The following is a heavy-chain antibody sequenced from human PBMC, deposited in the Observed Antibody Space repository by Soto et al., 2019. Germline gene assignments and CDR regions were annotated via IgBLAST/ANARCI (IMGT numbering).Heavy chain of an antibody. CDR3: ARSDVCTSCYPIEASDDYGDYIDLYWFDP. D-gene: IGHD4-17*01. Sequence: GGSLRLSCAASGFTFSDYYMSWIRQAPGKGLEWVSYISSSGSTIYYADSVKGRFTISRDNAKNSLYLQMNSLGAEDTAVYYCARSDVCTSCYPIEASDDYGDYIDLYWFDPWGQGTLVTVSS. J-gene: IGHJ5*02. CDR2: ISSSGSTI. V-gene: IGHV3-11*01. CDR1: GFTFSDYY.